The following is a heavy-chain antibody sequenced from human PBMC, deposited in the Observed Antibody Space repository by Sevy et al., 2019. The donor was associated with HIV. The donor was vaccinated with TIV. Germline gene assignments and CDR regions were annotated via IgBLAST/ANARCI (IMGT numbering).Heavy chain of an antibody. CDR1: AFIFGDLY. D-gene: IGHD6-19*01. J-gene: IGHJ2*01. CDR2: IRNKAKSSTT. Sequence: GGSLRLSCAASAFIFGDLYMDWVRQAPGKGLKWIGRIRNKAKSSTTEYAASVKGRFTITRDDSKNSLYLQMNSLKTEDTARYYCAAVAADRGYFNIWGRGTLVTVSS. CDR3: AAVAADRGYFNI. V-gene: IGHV3-72*01.